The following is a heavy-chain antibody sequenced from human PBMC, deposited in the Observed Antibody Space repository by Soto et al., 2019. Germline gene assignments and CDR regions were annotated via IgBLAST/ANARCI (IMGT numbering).Heavy chain of an antibody. V-gene: IGHV3-30-3*01. CDR1: GFTFSSYA. Sequence: QVQLVESGGGVVQPGRSLRLSCAASGFTFSSYAMHWVRQAPGKGLEWVAVISYDGSYKYYAVSVKGRFTISRDNSKNTLYLQINSLRAEDTAVYYCARADLMITFGGVIAKGPGVDYWGQGTLVTVSS. J-gene: IGHJ4*02. D-gene: IGHD3-16*02. CDR2: ISYDGSYK. CDR3: ARADLMITFGGVIAKGPGVDY.